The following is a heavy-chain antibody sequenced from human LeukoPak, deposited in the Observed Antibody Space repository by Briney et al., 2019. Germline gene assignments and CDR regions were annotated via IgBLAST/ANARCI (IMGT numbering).Heavy chain of an antibody. D-gene: IGHD6-19*01. CDR3: AASPSIAVAGNVFDY. CDR2: IIPIFGTA. Sequence: GASVKVSCKASGGTFSSYAISWVRQAPGQGLEWMGRIIPIFGTANYAQKFQGRVTITTDESTTTAYMELSSLRTEDTAVYYCAASPSIAVAGNVFDYWGQGTLVAVSS. J-gene: IGHJ4*02. V-gene: IGHV1-69*05. CDR1: GGTFSSYA.